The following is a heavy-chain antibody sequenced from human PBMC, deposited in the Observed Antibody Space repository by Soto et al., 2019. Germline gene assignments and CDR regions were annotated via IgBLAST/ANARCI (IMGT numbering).Heavy chain of an antibody. Sequence: QERLVQSGGGVVLPGRSLRLSCAASRFTFSNYAMHWVRQAPGKGLEWVALILDDGGNKYYSDSVKGRFTISRDNPKNTLYLQMNSLRTEDTAVYYCARHLSHLSSGWFDPWGQGTLVTVSS. CDR1: RFTFSNYA. CDR3: ARHLSHLSSGWFDP. CDR2: ILDDGGNK. J-gene: IGHJ5*02. V-gene: IGHV3-30-3*01. D-gene: IGHD3-3*02.